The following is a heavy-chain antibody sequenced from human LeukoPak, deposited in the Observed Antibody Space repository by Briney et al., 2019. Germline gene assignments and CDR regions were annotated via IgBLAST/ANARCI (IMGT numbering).Heavy chain of an antibody. CDR1: GFAISANC. Sequence: GGSLRLSCAASGFAISANCMTWVRQSPGKGLDWVSLIYSAGSADYADSVKGRFTISKDNSKNTVFLQLNSLRAEDTAMYYCASLYCSRGSCAFDVWGQGTLVTVSS. D-gene: IGHD2-15*01. CDR3: ASLYCSRGSCAFDV. V-gene: IGHV3-66*01. CDR2: IYSAGSA. J-gene: IGHJ5*02.